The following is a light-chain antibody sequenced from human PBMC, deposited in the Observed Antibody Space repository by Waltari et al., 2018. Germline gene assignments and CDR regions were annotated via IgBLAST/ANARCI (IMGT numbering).Light chain of an antibody. CDR1: ALPRKY. J-gene: IGLJ3*02. CDR2: GDN. V-gene: IGLV3-10*01. CDR3: YSTDSSGNERV. Sequence: SYQLTQPPSVSVFPGQTARITCSGDALPRKYSYWYQQKSGQDTVLVIYGDNKRPSGIPERFSGSSSGTVATLTISGAQLEDEADYYCYSTDSSGNERVFGGGTKLTVL.